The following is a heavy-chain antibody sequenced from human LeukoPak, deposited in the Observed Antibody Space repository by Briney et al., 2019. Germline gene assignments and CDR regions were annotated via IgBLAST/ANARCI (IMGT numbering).Heavy chain of an antibody. CDR3: ARSTTVAQYYYYGMDV. J-gene: IGHJ6*02. Sequence: ASVKVSCKASGGTFSSYAISWVRQAPGQGLEWMGRIIPILGIANYAQKFQGRVTITADKSTSTAYMELSSLRSEDTAVYYCARSTTVAQYYYYGMDVWGQGTTVTVSS. D-gene: IGHD4-23*01. CDR1: GGTFSSYA. CDR2: IIPILGIA. V-gene: IGHV1-69*04.